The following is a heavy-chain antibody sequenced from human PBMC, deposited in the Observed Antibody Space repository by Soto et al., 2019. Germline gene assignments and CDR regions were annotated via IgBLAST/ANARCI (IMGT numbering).Heavy chain of an antibody. D-gene: IGHD6-19*01. J-gene: IGHJ4*02. V-gene: IGHV3-48*01. Sequence: EVQLVESGGGLVQPGGSLRLSCAASGFTFSSYSMNWVRQAPGKGLEWVSYISSSSSTIYYADSVKGRFTIARDNAKHSLYLQMNSLRAEDTAVYYCARDRSSGWNDYWGQGTLVTVSS. CDR1: GFTFSSYS. CDR3: ARDRSSGWNDY. CDR2: ISSSSSTI.